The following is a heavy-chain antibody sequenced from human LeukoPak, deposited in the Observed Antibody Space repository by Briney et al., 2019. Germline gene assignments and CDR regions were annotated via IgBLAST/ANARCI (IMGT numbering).Heavy chain of an antibody. CDR1: GFAFDIYA. CDR2: ISAGGSST. Sequence: GGSLRLSCAASGFAFDIYAMTWVRQAPGKGLEWVSGISAGGSSTYYADSVKGRFTISRDNSKDTVYLQMNSLRGEDTAVYYCAKDPRGSLERRGHFDFWGQGTLVTVSS. CDR3: AKDPRGSLERRGHFDF. J-gene: IGHJ4*02. V-gene: IGHV3-23*01. D-gene: IGHD1-1*01.